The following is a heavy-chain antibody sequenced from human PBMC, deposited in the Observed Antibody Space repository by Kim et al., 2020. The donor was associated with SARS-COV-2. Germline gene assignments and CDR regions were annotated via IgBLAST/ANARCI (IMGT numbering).Heavy chain of an antibody. CDR3: ARIPAGGSYSNDAFDI. Sequence: SGPTLVNPTQTLTLTCTFSGFSLSTSGMCVSWIRQPPGKALEWLALIDWDDDKYYSTSLKTRLTISKDTSKNQVVLTMTNMDPVDTATYYCARIPAGGSYSNDAFDIWGQGTMVTVSS. D-gene: IGHD1-26*01. V-gene: IGHV2-70*01. J-gene: IGHJ3*02. CDR2: IDWDDDK. CDR1: GFSLSTSGMC.